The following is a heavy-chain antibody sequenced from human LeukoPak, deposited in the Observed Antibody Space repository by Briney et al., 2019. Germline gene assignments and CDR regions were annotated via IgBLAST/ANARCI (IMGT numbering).Heavy chain of an antibody. CDR1: GFTFGSYS. D-gene: IGHD2-21*02. CDR3: AREVAYCGGDCSGGWFDP. CDR2: ISGTTGII. Sequence: GALRLSCAASGFTFGSYSMNWVRQAPGKGLEWLSYISGTTGIIYYADSVKGRFTISRDNAKNSLYLQMNSLRAEDTAVYYCAREVAYCGGDCSGGWFDPWGQGTLVTVSS. J-gene: IGHJ5*02. V-gene: IGHV3-48*01.